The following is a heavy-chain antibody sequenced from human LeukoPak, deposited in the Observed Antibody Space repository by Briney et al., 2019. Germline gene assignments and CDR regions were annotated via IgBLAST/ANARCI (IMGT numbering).Heavy chain of an antibody. D-gene: IGHD3-3*01. CDR2: INPNSGGT. J-gene: IGHJ4*02. Sequence: ASVKVSCKASGYTFTGYYMHWVRQAPGQGLEGMGRINPNSGGTNYAQKFQGRVTMTRDTSISTAYMELSRLRSDDTAVYYCATDDFWSGFVDYWGQGTLVTVSS. CDR1: GYTFTGYY. V-gene: IGHV1-2*06. CDR3: ATDDFWSGFVDY.